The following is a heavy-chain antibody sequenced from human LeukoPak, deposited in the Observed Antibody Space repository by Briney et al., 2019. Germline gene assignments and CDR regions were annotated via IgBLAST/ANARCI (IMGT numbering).Heavy chain of an antibody. V-gene: IGHV3-11*04. CDR3: ARGGYSSGWTLYFDY. CDR2: ISSSGTTI. D-gene: IGHD6-19*01. Sequence: GESLQISCAASGFTFSDYYMSWIRQAPGKGLEWISYISSSGTTIYYGDSVKGRFTISRDNAKNSLYLQMNSLRAEDTAVYYCARGGYSSGWTLYFDYWGQGTLVTVSS. J-gene: IGHJ4*02. CDR1: GFTFSDYY.